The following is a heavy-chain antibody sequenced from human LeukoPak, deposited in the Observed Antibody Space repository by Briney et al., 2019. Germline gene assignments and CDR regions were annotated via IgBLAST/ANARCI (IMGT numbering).Heavy chain of an antibody. CDR2: IYYSGST. CDR1: GGSFSGYY. D-gene: IGHD6-19*01. V-gene: IGHV4-59*08. CDR3: ARLFPGAVAGYYYYYGMDV. Sequence: PSETLSLTCAVYGGSFSGYYWSWIRQPPGKGLEWIGYIYYSGSTNYNPSLKSRVTISVDTSKNQFSLKLSSVTAADTAVYYCARLFPGAVAGYYYYYGMDVWGQGTTVTVSS. J-gene: IGHJ6*02.